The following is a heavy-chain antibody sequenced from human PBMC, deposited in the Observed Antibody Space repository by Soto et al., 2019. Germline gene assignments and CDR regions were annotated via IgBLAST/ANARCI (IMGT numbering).Heavy chain of an antibody. D-gene: IGHD3-16*01. CDR3: AGHGGLYYDF. CDR1: SGSFSDYY. V-gene: IGHV4-34*01. J-gene: IGHJ4*02. CDR2: IYQGLSI. Sequence: SETLSLTCAVYSGSFSDYYWSWIRQPPGKGLEWIGEIYQGLSIIYNPSLRGRATISGGSSKNQFSLELSSVTAADSGVYHRAGHGGLYYDFWVQGTLVT.